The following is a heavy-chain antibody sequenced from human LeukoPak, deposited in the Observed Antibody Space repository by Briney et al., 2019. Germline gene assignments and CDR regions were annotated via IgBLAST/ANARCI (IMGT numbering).Heavy chain of an antibody. Sequence: QPGGSLRLSCAASGFTFSSYAMTWVRQAPGKGLEWVSTISGGGSTYYADSVKGRFTISRDNSKNTLYLQVNSLRAEDTAVYYCSNSERSKWNYYFDYWGQGTLVTVSS. D-gene: IGHD1-1*01. CDR1: GFTFSSYA. V-gene: IGHV3-23*01. J-gene: IGHJ4*02. CDR3: SNSERSKWNYYFDY. CDR2: ISGGGST.